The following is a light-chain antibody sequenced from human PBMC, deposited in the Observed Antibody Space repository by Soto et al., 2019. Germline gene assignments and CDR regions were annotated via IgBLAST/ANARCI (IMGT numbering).Light chain of an antibody. CDR1: NSDVGGYNS. J-gene: IGLJ3*02. Sequence: QSVLTQPASVSGSPGQSITIACTGTNSDVGGYNSVSWYQLHPGKAPRLVIYDVSIRPPAVSDRFSGSTSGNTASLTISGLQAEDEAEYYCSSYAATRTVAFGGGTKLTVL. CDR3: SSYAATRTVA. CDR2: DVS. V-gene: IGLV2-14*03.